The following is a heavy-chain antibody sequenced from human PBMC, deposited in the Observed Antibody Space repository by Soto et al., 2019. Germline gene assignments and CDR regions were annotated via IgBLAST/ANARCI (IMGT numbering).Heavy chain of an antibody. CDR3: AKGPGMHSDFDC. D-gene: IGHD1-26*01. CDR1: GFTFSSYA. J-gene: IGHJ4*02. V-gene: IGHV3-23*01. CDR2: LCGSDGST. Sequence: EVQMLESGGGLVQPGGSLRLSCAASGFTFSSYAMSWVRQAPGKGLEWVSALCGSDGSTFYADSRKGRFTISRDESKNTLFLQRNSLRAEDTAVYRCAKGPGMHSDFDCWGQGTLVTVSP.